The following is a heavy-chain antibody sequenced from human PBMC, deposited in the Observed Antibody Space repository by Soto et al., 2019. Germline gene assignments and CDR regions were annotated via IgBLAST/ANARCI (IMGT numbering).Heavy chain of an antibody. CDR2: IYYSGST. D-gene: IGHD3-3*01. V-gene: IGHV4-31*03. Sequence: SETLSLTCTVSGGSISSGGYYWSWIRQHPGKGLEWIGYIYYSGSTYYNPSLKSRVTISVDTSKNQFSLKLSSVTAEDTAVYYCAGGAIFGDYYSYGMDVWGPGTTVTVSS. CDR1: GGSISSGGYY. CDR3: AGGAIFGDYYSYGMDV. J-gene: IGHJ6*02.